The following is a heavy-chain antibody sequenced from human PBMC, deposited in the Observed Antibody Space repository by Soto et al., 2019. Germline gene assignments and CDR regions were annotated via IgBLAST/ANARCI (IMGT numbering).Heavy chain of an antibody. CDR1: GGSISSYY. D-gene: IGHD1-20*01. CDR3: ARSLNWNDRTYWFDP. Sequence: SETLSLTCTVSGGSISSYYWSWIRQPAGKELEWIGRIYTSGSTNYNPSLKSRVTMSVDTSKNQFSLKLSSVTAADTAVYYCARSLNWNDRTYWFDPWGQGTLVTVSS. J-gene: IGHJ5*02. CDR2: IYTSGST. V-gene: IGHV4-4*07.